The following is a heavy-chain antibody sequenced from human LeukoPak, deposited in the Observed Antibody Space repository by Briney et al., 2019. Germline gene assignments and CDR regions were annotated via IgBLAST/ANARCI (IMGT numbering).Heavy chain of an antibody. CDR2: INWNSASI. J-gene: IGHJ4*02. CDR3: ATRYASGPIADY. CDR1: GFTFDDYA. V-gene: IGHV3-9*01. D-gene: IGHD3-10*01. Sequence: TGGSLRLSCAASGFTFDDYAMYGVRQAPGKGLEWVSGINWNSASIDYADSVKGRFTISRDNAKNSLYLQMNSLRAEDTALYYCATRYASGPIADYWGQGTLVTVSS.